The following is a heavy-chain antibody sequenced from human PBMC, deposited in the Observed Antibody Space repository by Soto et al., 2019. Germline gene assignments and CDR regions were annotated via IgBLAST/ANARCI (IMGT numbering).Heavy chain of an antibody. D-gene: IGHD2-15*01. CDR1: NGSISGHY. J-gene: IGHJ4*02. CDR2: INPRVTT. Sequence: QVQLRESGPGLVKPSETLSLTCTVSNGSISGHYWSWIRQPPGKRLEWVGYINPRVTTNYNPSLESRVTISVDRSQNQFSLSLTPVTAADTAVYYCARMHPDIIIFDSWGRGTLVTVSS. V-gene: IGHV4-59*11. CDR3: ARMHPDIIIFDS.